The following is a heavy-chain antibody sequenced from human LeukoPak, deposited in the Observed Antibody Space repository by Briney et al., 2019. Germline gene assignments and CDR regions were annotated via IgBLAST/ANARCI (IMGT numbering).Heavy chain of an antibody. V-gene: IGHV3-7*04. CDR1: GFIFSINW. CDR3: ARNYD. CDR2: INQDGSEK. J-gene: IGHJ4*02. D-gene: IGHD3-16*01. Sequence: PGGSLRLSCAASGFIFSINWMSWVRQAPGKGLEWVANINQDGSEKFYVDSVKGRFTISRDNAKNSLFLQMNSLRAEDTAVYYCARNYDWGQGTLVTVSS.